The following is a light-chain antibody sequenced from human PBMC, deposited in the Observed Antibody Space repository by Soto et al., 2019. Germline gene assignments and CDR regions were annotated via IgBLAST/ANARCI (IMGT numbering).Light chain of an antibody. Sequence: QAVVTQEPSLTVSPGGTVTLTCGSSTGAVTSGHYPYWFHQKPGQAPRTLVYNTSDKHSWAPARFSGSLLGGKAALTLSGAQPEDEAEYYCLLSYSGARVFGGGTQLTVL. V-gene: IGLV7-46*01. J-gene: IGLJ3*02. CDR2: NTS. CDR3: LLSYSGARV. CDR1: TGAVTSGHY.